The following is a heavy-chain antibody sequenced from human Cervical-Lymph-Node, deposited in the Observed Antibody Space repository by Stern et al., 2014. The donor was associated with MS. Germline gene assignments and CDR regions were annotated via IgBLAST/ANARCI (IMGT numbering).Heavy chain of an antibody. CDR2: ISPKTGSA. V-gene: IGHV1-2*02. D-gene: IGHD1-26*01. J-gene: IGHJ4*02. Sequence: QVQLVQSGAEVERPGASVKVSCKASGYTFTAYFLHWVRQAPGQGLEWMGGISPKTGSAPYAQKLQYRVTMTRDTSINTGYMEVSSLRSDDTAVYYCARDRGSYSDYWGQGTLVAVSS. CDR3: ARDRGSYSDY. CDR1: GYTFTAYF.